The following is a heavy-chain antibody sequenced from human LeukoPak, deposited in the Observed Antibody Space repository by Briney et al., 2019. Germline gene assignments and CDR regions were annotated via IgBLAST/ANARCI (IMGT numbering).Heavy chain of an antibody. D-gene: IGHD3-22*01. Sequence: ASVKVSCKASGYTFTSYAMNWVRQATGQGLEWMRWMNPNSGNTGYAQKFQGRVTITRNTSISTAYMELSSLRSEDTAVYYCARVGYDSSGYDAFDIWGQGTMVTVSS. CDR2: MNPNSGNT. CDR1: GYTFTSYA. V-gene: IGHV1-8*03. J-gene: IGHJ3*02. CDR3: ARVGYDSSGYDAFDI.